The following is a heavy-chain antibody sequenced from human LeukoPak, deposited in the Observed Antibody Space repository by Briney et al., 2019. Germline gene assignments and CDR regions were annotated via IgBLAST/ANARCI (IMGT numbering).Heavy chain of an antibody. J-gene: IGHJ6*02. CDR2: IIPIFGTA. CDR1: GGTFSSYA. D-gene: IGHD1-1*01. V-gene: IGHV1-69*05. Sequence: SVKVSCKASGGTFSSYAISWVRQAPGQGLEWMGGIIPIFGTANYAQKFQCRVMITTDESTSTAYMELSSLRSEDTAVYYCAVQLERRYYYYGMDVWGQGTTVTVSS. CDR3: AVQLERRYYYYGMDV.